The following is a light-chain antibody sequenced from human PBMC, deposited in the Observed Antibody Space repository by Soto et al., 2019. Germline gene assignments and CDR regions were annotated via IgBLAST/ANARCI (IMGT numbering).Light chain of an antibody. Sequence: QSELTQPASVSGSPGQSITISRSGTISDVGSSGPVSWYQHPPGQVPNLIIYEGSRRPSGVSSRFSGSKTGNTASLTISVLQAEDEADYFCTSPTPGSLYVFGTGTKVSVL. CDR1: ISDVGSSGP. J-gene: IGLJ1*01. CDR2: EGS. CDR3: TSPTPGSLYV. V-gene: IGLV2-14*02.